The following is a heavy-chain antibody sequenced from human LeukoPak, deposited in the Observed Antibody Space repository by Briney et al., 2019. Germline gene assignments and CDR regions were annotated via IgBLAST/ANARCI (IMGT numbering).Heavy chain of an antibody. J-gene: IGHJ6*03. CDR1: GGSVSTSAFY. CDR2: IYDSGNE. Sequence: SETLSLTCTVSGGSVSTSAFYWGWIRQPPGKGLEWIGSIYDSGNEFYNPSLKSRVTISADTSKNQFSLKLNSVTAADTAMYYCARQISDYYYYYMDVWSEGITVTVSS. V-gene: IGHV4-39*01. CDR3: ARQISDYYYYYMDV. D-gene: IGHD2/OR15-2a*01.